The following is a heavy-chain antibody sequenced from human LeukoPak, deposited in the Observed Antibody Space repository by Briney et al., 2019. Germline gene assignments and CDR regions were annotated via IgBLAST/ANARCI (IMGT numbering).Heavy chain of an antibody. CDR1: GGSISSYY. CDR2: IYTSGST. CDR3: AREGSLLWFGELLDFFDY. V-gene: IGHV4-4*07. D-gene: IGHD3-10*01. Sequence: PSETLSLTCTVSGGSISSYYWSWIRQPAGKGLEWIGRIYTSGSTNYNPSPKSRVTMSVDTSKNQFSLKLSSVTAADTAVYYCAREGSLLWFGELLDFFDYWGQGTLVTVSS. J-gene: IGHJ4*02.